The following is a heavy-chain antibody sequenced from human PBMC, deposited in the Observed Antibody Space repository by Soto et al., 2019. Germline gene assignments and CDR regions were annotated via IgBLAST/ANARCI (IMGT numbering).Heavy chain of an antibody. J-gene: IGHJ4*02. D-gene: IGHD4-17*01. CDR1: GGTFSSYA. CDR2: IIPIFGTA. Sequence: QVQLVQSGAEVKKPGSSVKVSCKASGGTFSSYAISWVRQSPGQGLEWMGGIIPIFGTANYAQKFQGRVTITADESTSTAYMELSSLRSEDRAVYYCEREGGDRERAFDYWGQGTLVTVSS. V-gene: IGHV1-69*01. CDR3: EREGGDRERAFDY.